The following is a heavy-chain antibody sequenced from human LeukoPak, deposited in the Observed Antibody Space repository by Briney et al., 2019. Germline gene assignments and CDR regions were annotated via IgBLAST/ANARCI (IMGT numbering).Heavy chain of an antibody. D-gene: IGHD2-2*01. CDR3: AKAAQKYQPFDY. V-gene: IGHV1-69*05. J-gene: IGHJ4*02. CDR2: IIPIFGTA. CDR1: GGTFSSYA. Sequence: VASVKVSCKASGGTFSSYAISWVRQAPGQGLEWMGGIIPIFGTANYAQKFQGRVTVTTDESTSTAYMELSSLRAEDTAVYYCAKAAQKYQPFDYWGQGTLVTVSS.